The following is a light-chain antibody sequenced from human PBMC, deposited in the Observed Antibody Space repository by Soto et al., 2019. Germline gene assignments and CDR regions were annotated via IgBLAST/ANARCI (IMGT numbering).Light chain of an antibody. CDR3: QQYYTTPYT. Sequence: DIVMTQSPDSLAVSLGERATINCKSSQSVLYSSNNKNYLAWYQQKPGQPHKLLIYWASTRESGVPDRFSGSGSGTDFTLPISSLQAEDVAVYYCQQYYTTPYTFGQGTKLEIK. CDR2: WAS. CDR1: QSVLYSSNNKNY. V-gene: IGKV4-1*01. J-gene: IGKJ2*01.